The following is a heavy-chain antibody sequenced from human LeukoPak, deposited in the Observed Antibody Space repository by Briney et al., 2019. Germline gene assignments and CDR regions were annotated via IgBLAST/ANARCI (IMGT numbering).Heavy chain of an antibody. CDR2: INHSGST. J-gene: IGHJ5*02. Sequence: PSETLSLTCAVYGGSFSGYYWSWIRQPPGKGLEWIGEINHSGSTNYNPSLKSRVTISADTSKDQFSLKLSSVTAADTAVYYCARRAGITTRRGAYNWFDPWGQGTLVTVSS. CDR3: ARRAGITTRRGAYNWFDP. D-gene: IGHD6-6*01. CDR1: GGSFSGYY. V-gene: IGHV4-34*01.